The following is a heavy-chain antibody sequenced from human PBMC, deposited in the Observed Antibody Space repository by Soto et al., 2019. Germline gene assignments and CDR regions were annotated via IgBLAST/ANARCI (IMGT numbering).Heavy chain of an antibody. V-gene: IGHV6-1*01. D-gene: IGHD5-18*01. J-gene: IGHJ4*02. CDR2: TYYRSKWYN. Sequence: SQTLSLTCAISGDSVSSNSAAWNWIRQSPSRGLEWLGRTYYRSKWYNDYAVSVKSRITINPDTSKNQFSLQLDSVTPEDTAVYYCARVRYSYGQIGPFDYWGQGTLVTVSS. CDR3: ARVRYSYGQIGPFDY. CDR1: GDSVSSNSAA.